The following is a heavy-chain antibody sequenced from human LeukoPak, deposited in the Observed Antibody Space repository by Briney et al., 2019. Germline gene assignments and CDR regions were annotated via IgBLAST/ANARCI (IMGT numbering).Heavy chain of an antibody. V-gene: IGHV4-59*01. CDR3: ARGGGYYYDSSGYYD. CDR1: GGSISSYY. CDR2: IYYSGST. J-gene: IGHJ4*02. D-gene: IGHD3-22*01. Sequence: PSETLSLTCTVSGGSISSYYWSWIRQPPGKGLEWIGYIYYSGSTNYNPSLKSRVTISVDTSKNQFSLKLCSVTAADTAVYYCARGGGYYYDSSGYYDWGQGTLVTVSS.